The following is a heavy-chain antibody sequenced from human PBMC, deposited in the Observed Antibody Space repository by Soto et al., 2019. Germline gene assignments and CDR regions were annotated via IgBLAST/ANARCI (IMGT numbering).Heavy chain of an antibody. CDR2: IYYSGNT. CDR3: AGADGGGGIDY. D-gene: IGHD3-10*01. Sequence: SETLSLTCTVSGGSINNAGYYWTWIRQHPRKGLEWIGYIYYSGNTFYNPSLKSRVSISVDTSKNQFSLNLTSVTAAATAVVYGAGADGGGGIDYWGQETRVTVPS. J-gene: IGHJ4*02. CDR1: GGSINNAGYY. V-gene: IGHV4-31*03.